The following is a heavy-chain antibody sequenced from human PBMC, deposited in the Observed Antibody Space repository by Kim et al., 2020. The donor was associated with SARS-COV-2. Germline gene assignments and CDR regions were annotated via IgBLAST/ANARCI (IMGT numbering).Heavy chain of an antibody. CDR1: GFTFSSYG. CDR3: ARCGYSSSWYPGGYYYYMDV. J-gene: IGHJ6*03. Sequence: GGSLRLSCAASGFTFSSYGMHWVRQAPGKGLEWVAVIWYDGSNKYYADSVKGRFTISRDNSKNTLYLQMNRLRAEDTAVYYCARCGYSSSWYPGGYYYYMDVWGKGTTVTVSS. V-gene: IGHV3-33*01. CDR2: IWYDGSNK. D-gene: IGHD6-13*01.